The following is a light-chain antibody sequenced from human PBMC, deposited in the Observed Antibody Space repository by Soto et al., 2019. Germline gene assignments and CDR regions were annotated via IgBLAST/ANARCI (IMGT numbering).Light chain of an antibody. CDR2: DAS. CDR3: QQRRYWPVT. J-gene: IGKJ1*01. CDR1: QSVSSY. V-gene: IGKV3-11*01. Sequence: EIVLTQSPAILSMSPGERATLSCRASQSVSSYFAWYQQKPGQAPRLLIYDASNRATGVPARFSGSGSGTEFTRHISSLEPEDFTVFYCQQRRYWPVTFGQGTKVEIK.